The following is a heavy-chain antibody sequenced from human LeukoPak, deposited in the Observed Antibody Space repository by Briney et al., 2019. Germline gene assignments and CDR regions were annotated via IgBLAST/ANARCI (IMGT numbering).Heavy chain of an antibody. D-gene: IGHD1-26*01. CDR3: ARGGRWDDFDY. J-gene: IGHJ4*02. CDR1: GYVFTAYY. CDR2: IDPNSGAT. V-gene: IGHV1-2*02. Sequence: ASVKVSCKTSGYVFTAYYMNWVRQARGQGLEWMGWIDPNSGATKFAQNFQGRVTMTSDTSISTAYVELNKLRSDDTAIYYCARGGRWDDFDYWGQGTLVTVSS.